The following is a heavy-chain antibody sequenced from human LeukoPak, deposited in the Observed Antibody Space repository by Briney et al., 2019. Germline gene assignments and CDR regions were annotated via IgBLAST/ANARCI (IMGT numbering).Heavy chain of an antibody. CDR1: GGSFSGYY. CDR3: ARSSGYDILTGYFGP. V-gene: IGHV4-34*01. Sequence: KPSETLSLTCAVYGGSFSGYYWSWIRQPPGKGLEWIGEINHSGSTNYNPSLKSRVTISVDTSKNQFSLKLSSATAADTAVYYCARSSGYDILTGYFGPWGQGTLVTVSS. D-gene: IGHD3-9*01. CDR2: INHSGST. J-gene: IGHJ5*02.